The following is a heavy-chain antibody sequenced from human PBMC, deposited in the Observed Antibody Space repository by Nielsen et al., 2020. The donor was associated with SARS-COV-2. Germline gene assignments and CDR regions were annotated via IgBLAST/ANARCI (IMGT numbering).Heavy chain of an antibody. D-gene: IGHD3-10*01. CDR2: IYHSGST. Sequence: SETLSLTCTVSGGSISSSSYYWGWIRQPPGKGLEWMGYIYHSGSTNYNPSLKSRVTISVDTSKNQFSLNLSSVTAADTAVYYCARATMDGIVDFWGQGTLATVSS. CDR3: ARATMDGIVDF. J-gene: IGHJ4*02. V-gene: IGHV4-61*05. CDR1: GGSISSSSYY.